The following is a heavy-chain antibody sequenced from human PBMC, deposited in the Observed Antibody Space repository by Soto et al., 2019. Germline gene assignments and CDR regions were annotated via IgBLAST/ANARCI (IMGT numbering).Heavy chain of an antibody. Sequence: ASVKVSCKASGGTFSSYAISWVRQAPGQGLEWMGGIIPIFGTANYAQKFQGRVTITADESTSTAYMELSSLRSEDTAVYYCARSWYGDYNWFDPWSQGTLVTVSS. J-gene: IGHJ5*02. D-gene: IGHD4-17*01. V-gene: IGHV1-69*01. CDR1: GGTFSSYA. CDR3: ARSWYGDYNWFDP. CDR2: IIPIFGTA.